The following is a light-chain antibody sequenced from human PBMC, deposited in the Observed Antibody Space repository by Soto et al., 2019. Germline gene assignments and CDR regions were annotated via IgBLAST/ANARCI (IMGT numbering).Light chain of an antibody. Sequence: DIQMTQSPSTLSASVGDRVTITCRASQSISSWLAWYQQKPGKAPKLLIYDASSLESGVPSRFSGSGSGTEFTLTFSSLQPDDFATYYSQQYNSYSSYTFGQGTKLEIK. CDR3: QQYNSYSSYT. J-gene: IGKJ2*01. V-gene: IGKV1-5*01. CDR1: QSISSW. CDR2: DAS.